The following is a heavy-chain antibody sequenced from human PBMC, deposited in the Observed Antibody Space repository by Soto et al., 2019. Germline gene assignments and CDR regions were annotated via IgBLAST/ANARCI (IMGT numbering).Heavy chain of an antibody. D-gene: IGHD2-8*02. CDR3: ARDKITGLFDY. J-gene: IGHJ4*02. Sequence: SETLSLTCTVSGGSISRDENYWTWIRQPPGTGLEWVGEINHSGSTNYNPSLKSRVTISVDTSKNQFSLKLTSVTAADTAVYYCARDKITGLFDYWGQGTLVTVS. CDR1: GGSISRDENY. V-gene: IGHV4-34*01. CDR2: INHSGST.